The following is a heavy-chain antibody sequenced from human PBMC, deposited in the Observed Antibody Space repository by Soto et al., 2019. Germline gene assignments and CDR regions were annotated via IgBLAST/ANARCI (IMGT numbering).Heavy chain of an antibody. CDR3: ARQYASGVLGYFGY. CDR2: IYYSGST. Sequence: QVQLQESGPGLVKPSETLSLTCSVSGGSISSYYWSWIRQPPGKGLEWIGYIYYSGSTNYNPSLTSRVTISVDTSKNQFSLKLSSVTAADTAVYYCARQYASGVLGYFGYWGQGTLVTVSS. D-gene: IGHD3-10*01. J-gene: IGHJ4*02. CDR1: GGSISSYY. V-gene: IGHV4-59*08.